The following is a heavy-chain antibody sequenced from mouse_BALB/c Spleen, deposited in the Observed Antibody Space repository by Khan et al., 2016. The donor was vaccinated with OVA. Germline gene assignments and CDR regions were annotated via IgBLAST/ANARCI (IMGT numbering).Heavy chain of an antibody. D-gene: IGHD2-1*01. CDR1: GYTFTSYW. CDR3: ARGYFGNYEFAY. Sequence: VQLQESGAKLVKPGASVKLSCKTSGYTFTSYWIQWVKQRPGQGLGWIGQIFPGTGTTYYNENFKGKATLTVDTSSNTAYMQFSSLTAEDSAVYFCARGYFGNYEFAYWGQGTLVTVSP. V-gene: IGHV1S132*01. J-gene: IGHJ3*01. CDR2: IFPGTGTT.